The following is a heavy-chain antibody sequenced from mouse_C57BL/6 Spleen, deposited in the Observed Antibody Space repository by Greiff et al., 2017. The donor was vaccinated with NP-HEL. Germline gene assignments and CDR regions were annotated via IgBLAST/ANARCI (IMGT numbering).Heavy chain of an antibody. J-gene: IGHJ4*01. CDR1: GYSITSGYY. CDR2: ISYDGSN. D-gene: IGHD2-4*01. CDR3: ARDGLRLEYYYAMDY. Sequence: EVQLQESGPGLVKPSQSLSLTCSVTGYSITSGYYWNWIRQFPGNKLEWMGYISYDGSNNYNPSLKNRISITRDTSKNQFFLKLNSVTTEDTATYYCARDGLRLEYYYAMDYWGQGTSVTVSS. V-gene: IGHV3-6*01.